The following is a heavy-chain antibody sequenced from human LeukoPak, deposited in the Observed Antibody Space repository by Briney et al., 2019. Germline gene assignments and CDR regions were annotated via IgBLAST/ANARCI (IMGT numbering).Heavy chain of an antibody. CDR2: TSYGGSHI. CDR3: ARGRDYCSHY. Sequence: GWSLRLSCAAPGFTFSSYAMHWVRQAPGKGLDWVAVTSYGGSHIYYPDSVKGGFTISRDNPKNTLYLQMNSLGPEDRALYYCARGRDYCSHYWGQGTLVTVSS. D-gene: IGHD2-15*01. J-gene: IGHJ4*02. V-gene: IGHV3-30*04. CDR1: GFTFSSYA.